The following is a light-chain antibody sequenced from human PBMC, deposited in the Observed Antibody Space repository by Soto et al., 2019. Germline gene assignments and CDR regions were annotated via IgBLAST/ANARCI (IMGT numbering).Light chain of an antibody. CDR1: QSIFSW. Sequence: DIQMTQSPSTLSASVGDRVTITCRASQSIFSWLAWYQQKPGKATKLLIYDASTLEGGVPSRFRGSGSGTEFTLTISGLQPDDFATYHCQQYNSFSWTFGQGTKVEVK. CDR3: QQYNSFSWT. CDR2: DAS. V-gene: IGKV1-5*01. J-gene: IGKJ1*01.